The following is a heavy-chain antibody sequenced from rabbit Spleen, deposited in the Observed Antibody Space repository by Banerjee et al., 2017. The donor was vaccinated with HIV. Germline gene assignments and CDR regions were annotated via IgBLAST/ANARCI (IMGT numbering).Heavy chain of an antibody. V-gene: IGHV1S45*01. CDR1: GFSFSDRDV. CDR3: ARGYSGYYWGFDL. CDR2: INTATGKA. D-gene: IGHD1-1*01. J-gene: IGHJ4*01. Sequence: QEQLEESGGGLVKPEGSLTLTCKASGFSFSDRDVMCWVRQAPGKGLEWIACINTATGKAVYATWAKGRFTISRTSSTTVTLQMTSLTDADTATYLCARGYSGYYWGFDLWGPGTLVTVS.